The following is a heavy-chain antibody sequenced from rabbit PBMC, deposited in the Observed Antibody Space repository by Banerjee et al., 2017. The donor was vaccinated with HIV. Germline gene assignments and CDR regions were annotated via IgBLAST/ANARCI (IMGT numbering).Heavy chain of an antibody. CDR1: GFSFSSYYD. V-gene: IGHV1S40*01. D-gene: IGHD6-1*01. Sequence: QSVEESGGDLVKPGASLTLTCTASGFSFSSYYDMSWVRQAPGKGLEWIGYIYTGNGYINYASWVNGRFTISKTSSTTVTLQMTSLTAADTATYFCARWIGGDNYGGINLWGQGTLVTVS. J-gene: IGHJ3*01. CDR3: ARWIGGDNYGGINL. CDR2: IYTGNGYI.